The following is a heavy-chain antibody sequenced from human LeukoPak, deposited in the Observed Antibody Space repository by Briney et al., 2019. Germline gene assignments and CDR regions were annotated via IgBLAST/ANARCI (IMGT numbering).Heavy chain of an antibody. CDR3: ARGTWNFDL. J-gene: IGHJ2*01. CDR2: IKQDGSEK. CDR1: GFSFNSYW. Sequence: GGSLTLSCAASGFSFNSYWMSWVRQAAGKGLEWVANIKQDGSEKYYVDSVKGRSTISRDNAKRSLYLQMNSLRAEDTALYYCARGTWNFDLWGRGTLLSVSS. V-gene: IGHV3-7*04.